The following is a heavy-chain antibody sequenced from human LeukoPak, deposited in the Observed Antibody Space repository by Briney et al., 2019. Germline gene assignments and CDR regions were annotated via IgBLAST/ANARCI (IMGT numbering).Heavy chain of an antibody. J-gene: IGHJ4*02. CDR3: ARGVGGSYYYFDY. D-gene: IGHD1-26*01. CDR2: IYYTGST. Sequence: PSETLSLTCTVSGGSISSYYWSWIRQPPGKGLEWIGYIYYTGSTNYNPSLKSRVTISVDTSKNQFSLKLSSVTAADTAVYYCARGVGGSYYYFDYWGQGTLVTVSS. V-gene: IGHV4-59*01. CDR1: GGSISSYY.